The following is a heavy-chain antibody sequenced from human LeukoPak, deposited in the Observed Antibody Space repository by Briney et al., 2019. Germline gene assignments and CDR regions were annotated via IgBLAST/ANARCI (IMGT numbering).Heavy chain of an antibody. CDR3: ARGPASGSNFAWFDP. J-gene: IGHJ5*02. Sequence: PSETLSLTCAVYGGSLSHYYWSWIRQPPGKGLEWIGEINHSGSTNYNPSLKSRVTISVDMSKNQFSLELTSVTAADTAVYYCARGPASGSNFAWFDPWGQGTLVTVCS. D-gene: IGHD3-10*01. CDR1: GGSLSHYY. V-gene: IGHV4-34*01. CDR2: INHSGST.